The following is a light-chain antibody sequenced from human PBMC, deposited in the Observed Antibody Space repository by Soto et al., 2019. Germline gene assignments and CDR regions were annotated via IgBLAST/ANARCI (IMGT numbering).Light chain of an antibody. CDR3: SSYAGSSNV. CDR1: SSNIGAGYN. V-gene: IGLV1-40*01. CDR2: DNN. J-gene: IGLJ1*01. Sequence: QLVLTQPPSVSGAPGQRVTISCTGSSSNIGAGYNVHWYQQLPGTAPKLVISDNNNRPSGVPDRFSGSKSGTSASLTVSGLQAEDEADYYCSSYAGSSNVFGTGTKLTVL.